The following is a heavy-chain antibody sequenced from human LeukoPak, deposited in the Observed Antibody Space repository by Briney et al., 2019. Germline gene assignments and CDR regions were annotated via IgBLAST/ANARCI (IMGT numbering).Heavy chain of an antibody. V-gene: IGHV3-30*02. CDR3: ARGSTYGNDYSHYYMDV. CDR1: GFTFSSYG. D-gene: IGHD1-1*01. CDR2: IRYDGSNK. Sequence: PGGSLRLSCAASGFTFSSYGMHWVRQAPGKGLEWVAFIRYDGSNKYYADSVKGRFTISRDNAKNSLYLQMNSLRAEDTALYYCARGSTYGNDYSHYYMDVWGKGTTVTVSS. J-gene: IGHJ6*03.